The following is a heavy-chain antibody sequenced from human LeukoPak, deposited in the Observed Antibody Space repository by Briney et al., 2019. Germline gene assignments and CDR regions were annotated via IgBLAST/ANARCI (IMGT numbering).Heavy chain of an antibody. CDR1: GDSVSSNIAA. V-gene: IGHV6-1*01. CDR3: ARESGDYVKFDY. CDR2: TYYRSKWYN. J-gene: IGHJ4*02. D-gene: IGHD3-16*01. Sequence: PSQTLSLTCAISGDSVSSNIAAWNWIRQSPSRGLEWLGRTYYRSKWYNEYAKSVESRITINPDTSKNQFSLQLNFVTPEDTAVYYCARESGDYVKFDYWGQGALVTVSS.